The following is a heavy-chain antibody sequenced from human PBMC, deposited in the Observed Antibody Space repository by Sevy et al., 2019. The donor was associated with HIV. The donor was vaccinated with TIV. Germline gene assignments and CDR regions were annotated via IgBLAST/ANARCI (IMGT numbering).Heavy chain of an antibody. D-gene: IGHD1-26*01. Sequence: SETLSLTCTVSGGSITSLYWNWIRLPPGKGLEWMANIYYNGHINYNPSLRSRVTLSLDTSKNQFSLRLSSVTAADTAMYYCAGENAWGRGYSWGQGTLVTVSS. V-gene: IGHV4-59*08. J-gene: IGHJ4*02. CDR2: IYYNGHI. CDR1: GGSITSLY. CDR3: AGENAWGRGYS.